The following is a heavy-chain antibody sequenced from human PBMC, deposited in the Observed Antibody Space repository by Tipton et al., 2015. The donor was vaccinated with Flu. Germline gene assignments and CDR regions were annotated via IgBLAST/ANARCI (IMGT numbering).Heavy chain of an antibody. Sequence: SLRLFCAASGFTFSRYGMSWVRQAPGKGLEWVSAIGGGGATTYFADSVKGRFTISRDNTRNTLYLQMNSLRAEDTAIYYCARVIPEFVAGLSYWGQGTLVSVSS. V-gene: IGHV3-23*01. J-gene: IGHJ4*02. D-gene: IGHD6-19*01. CDR2: IGGGGATT. CDR1: GFTFSRYG. CDR3: ARVIPEFVAGLSY.